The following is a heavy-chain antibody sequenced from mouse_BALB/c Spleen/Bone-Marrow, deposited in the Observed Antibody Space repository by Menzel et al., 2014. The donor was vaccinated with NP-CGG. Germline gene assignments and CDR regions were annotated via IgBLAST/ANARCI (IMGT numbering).Heavy chain of an antibody. J-gene: IGHJ3*01. V-gene: IGHV6-6*02. CDR3: TTGFAY. Sequence: EVMLVESGGGLVQPGGSMKLSCFASGFTFSNYWMNWVRQPPEKGLEWVAEIRLKSNNYATHYAESVKGRFTISRDDSKSSVYLQMNNLRAEDTGIYFCTTGFAYWGQGTLVTVSA. CDR1: GFTFSNYW. CDR2: IRLKSNNYAT.